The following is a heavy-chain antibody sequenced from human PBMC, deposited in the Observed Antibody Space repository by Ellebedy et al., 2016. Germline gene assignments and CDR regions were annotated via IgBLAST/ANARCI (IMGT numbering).Heavy chain of an antibody. CDR3: ARGDATGGWFDP. Sequence: SETLSLTCAVYGGSFSGYYWSWIRQPPGKGLEWIGEINHSGSTNYNPSLKSRVTISVDTSKNQFSLKLSPVTAADTAVYYCARGDATGGWFDPWGQGTLVTVSS. D-gene: IGHD2-2*01. CDR2: INHSGST. CDR1: GGSFSGYY. V-gene: IGHV4-34*01. J-gene: IGHJ5*02.